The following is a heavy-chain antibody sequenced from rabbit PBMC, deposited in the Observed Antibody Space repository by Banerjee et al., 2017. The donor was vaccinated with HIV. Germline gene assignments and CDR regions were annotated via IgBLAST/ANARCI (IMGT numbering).Heavy chain of an antibody. V-gene: IGHV1S40*01. J-gene: IGHJ4*01. D-gene: IGHD4-1*01. CDR2: IYVGSSGIT. Sequence: QAPGKGLEWIGIIYVGSSGITDYASWVNGRFTISKTSSTTVTLQMTSLTAADTATYFCARDLAGVIGWNFGLWGPGTLVTVS. CDR3: ARDLAGVIGWNFGL.